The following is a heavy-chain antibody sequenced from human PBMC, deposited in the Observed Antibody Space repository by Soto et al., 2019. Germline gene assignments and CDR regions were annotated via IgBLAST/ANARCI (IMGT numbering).Heavy chain of an antibody. CDR1: GGSMTNGDYY. Sequence: QVQLQESGPGLVKPSQTLSLTCTVSGGSMTNGDYYWSWIRQHPGQGLEWIGYIYYSGSTYYNPSLKRRVTMSVDTSKNQFSLKLSSVTVADTAVYYCARGELWWDYWGQGIRVTVSS. CDR3: ARGELWWDY. J-gene: IGHJ4*02. V-gene: IGHV4-31*03. CDR2: IYYSGST. D-gene: IGHD5-18*01.